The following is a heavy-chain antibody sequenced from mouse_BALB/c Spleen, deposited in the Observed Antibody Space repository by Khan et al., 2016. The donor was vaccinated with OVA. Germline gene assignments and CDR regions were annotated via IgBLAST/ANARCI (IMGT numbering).Heavy chain of an antibody. CDR1: GYTFTNYW. CDR3: VNHGSSSAWFTY. Sequence: QIQLVQSGAELAKPGASVKMSCKASGYTFTNYWMHWVKQRPGQGLEWIGYINPSTGYTEYNQKFKDKATLTADKSSSTAYMQLSSLTSEDSAVYYCVNHGSSSAWFTYWGQENLVTVSA. CDR2: INPSTGYT. J-gene: IGHJ3*01. V-gene: IGHV1-7*01. D-gene: IGHD1-1*01.